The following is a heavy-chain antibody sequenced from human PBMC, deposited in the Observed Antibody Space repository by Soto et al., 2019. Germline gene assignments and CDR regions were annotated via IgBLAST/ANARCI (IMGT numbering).Heavy chain of an antibody. CDR1: GFTFSSYG. CDR2: IWYYGSNK. D-gene: IGHD2-2*01. Sequence: QVQLVESGGGVVQPGRSLRLSCAASGFTFSSYGMHWVRQAPGKGLEWVAVIWYYGSNKYYADSVKGRFTISRDNSKNTLYLQMNSLRAEDTAVYYCARDGGVVPAADMYYFDYWGQGTLVTVSS. V-gene: IGHV3-33*01. J-gene: IGHJ4*02. CDR3: ARDGGVVPAADMYYFDY.